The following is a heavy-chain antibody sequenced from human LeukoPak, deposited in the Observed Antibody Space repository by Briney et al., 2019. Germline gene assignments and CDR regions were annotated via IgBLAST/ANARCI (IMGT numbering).Heavy chain of an antibody. J-gene: IGHJ4*02. D-gene: IGHD1-26*01. V-gene: IGHV1-69*13. CDR3: ARGPIVGALSY. CDR2: IIPIFGTA. Sequence: ASVKLSCKASGGTFSSYAISWVRQAPGHGLEWMGGIIPIFGTANYAQKFQGRVTITADESTSTAYMELSSLRSEDTAVYYCARGPIVGALSYWGQGTLVTVSS. CDR1: GGTFSSYA.